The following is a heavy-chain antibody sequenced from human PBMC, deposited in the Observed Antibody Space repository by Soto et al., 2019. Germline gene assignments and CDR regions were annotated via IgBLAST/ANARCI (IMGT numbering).Heavy chain of an antibody. CDR2: ISSSSSYI. J-gene: IGHJ5*02. V-gene: IGHV3-21*01. CDR3: ARGPSPPWFDP. CDR1: GFTFSSYS. Sequence: GGSLRLSCTASGFTFSSYSMNWVRQAPGKGLEWVSSISSSSSYIYYADSVKGRFTISRDNAKNSLYLQMNSLRAEDTAVYYCARGPSPPWFDPWGQGTLVTVSS.